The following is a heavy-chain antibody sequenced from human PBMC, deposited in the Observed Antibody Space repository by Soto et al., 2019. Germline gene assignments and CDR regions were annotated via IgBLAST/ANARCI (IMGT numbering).Heavy chain of an antibody. CDR3: VRVGIVARPY. Sequence: EVQMVESGGGLVQPGGSLRLSCEVSGLTCSKFEMTWVRQAPGQGLEWVSSISSDGATIYYADSVKGRFTISRDNDKNLLYLQMNSLKGEDTATYYCVRVGIVARPYWGQGTPVTVSS. CDR1: GLTCSKFE. D-gene: IGHD2-21*01. J-gene: IGHJ4*02. V-gene: IGHV3-48*03. CDR2: ISSDGATI.